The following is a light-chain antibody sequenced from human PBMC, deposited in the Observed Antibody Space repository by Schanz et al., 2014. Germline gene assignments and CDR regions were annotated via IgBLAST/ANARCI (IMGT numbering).Light chain of an antibody. CDR3: QQYDNWWT. CDR2: GAS. CDR1: QSVSSN. Sequence: EIVMTQSPATLSVSPGERATLSCRASQSVSSNLAWYQQKPGQAPRVLIYGASTRAIGIPARFSGSGSGTEFTLTISSLQSEDFVVYYCQQYDNWWTFGPGTKVEIK. V-gene: IGKV3-15*01. J-gene: IGKJ1*01.